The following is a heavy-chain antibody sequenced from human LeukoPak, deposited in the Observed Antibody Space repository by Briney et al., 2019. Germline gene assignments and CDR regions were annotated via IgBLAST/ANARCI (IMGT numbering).Heavy chain of an antibody. J-gene: IGHJ4*02. CDR2: ISGSGGST. CDR1: GFTFSSYA. D-gene: IGHD3-16*01. V-gene: IGHV3-23*01. CDR3: ARVTLGTYYFDS. Sequence: GGSLRLSCAASGFTFSSYAMSWVRQAPGKGLEWVSAISGSGGSTYYADSVKGRFTISRDNSKNTLYLQMNSLRAEDTAVYYCARVTLGTYYFDSWGQGTLVTVSS.